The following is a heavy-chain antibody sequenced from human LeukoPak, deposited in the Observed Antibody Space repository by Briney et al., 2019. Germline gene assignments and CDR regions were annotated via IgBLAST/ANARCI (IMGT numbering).Heavy chain of an antibody. CDR3: ARGGIPDY. CDR1: GGSISSGSYF. D-gene: IGHD2-21*01. Sequence: SETLSLTCTVSGGSISSGSYFWNWIRQPAGKGLEWIGRFYTSGTPNYNPSLKSRVTISVDTSRNQFSLKLSSVTAADTAVYYCARGGIPDYWGQGILVTVPS. V-gene: IGHV4-61*02. J-gene: IGHJ4*02. CDR2: FYTSGTP.